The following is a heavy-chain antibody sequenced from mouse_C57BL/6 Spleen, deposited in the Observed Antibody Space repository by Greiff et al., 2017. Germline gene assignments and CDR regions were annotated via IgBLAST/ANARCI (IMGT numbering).Heavy chain of an antibody. J-gene: IGHJ2*01. Sequence: VQRVESGPELVKPGASVKISCKASGYAFSSSWMNWVKQRPGKGLEWIGRIYPGDGDTNYNGKFKGKATLTADKSSSTAYMQLSSLTSEDSAVYFCARSRAGTDFDYWGQGTTLTVSS. CDR3: ARSRAGTDFDY. D-gene: IGHD3-3*01. CDR1: GYAFSSSW. V-gene: IGHV1-82*01. CDR2: IYPGDGDT.